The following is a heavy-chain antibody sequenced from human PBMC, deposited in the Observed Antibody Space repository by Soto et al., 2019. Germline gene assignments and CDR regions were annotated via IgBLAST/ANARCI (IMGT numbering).Heavy chain of an antibody. Sequence: GGSLRLSCAASGFTFSSYAMSWVRQAPGKGLEWVSAISGSGGSTYYADSVKGRFTISRDNSKNTLYLQMNSLRAEDAAVYYWAKVDCSGGSCYLPVAFDIWGQGTMVTVSS. CDR2: ISGSGGST. J-gene: IGHJ3*02. CDR3: AKVDCSGGSCYLPVAFDI. CDR1: GFTFSSYA. V-gene: IGHV3-23*01. D-gene: IGHD2-15*01.